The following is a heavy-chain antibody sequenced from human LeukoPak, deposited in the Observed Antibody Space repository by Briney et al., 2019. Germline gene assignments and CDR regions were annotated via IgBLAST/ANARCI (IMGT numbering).Heavy chain of an antibody. CDR2: IFYTGST. V-gene: IGHV4-39*07. Sequence: SETLSLTCTVSGGSISSSSFYWGWIRQPPGKRLEWIGSIFYTGSTYYNPSLKSRVTISVGTSKNQFSLKLSSVTAADTAVYYCARVMGGFGEFYFDYWGQGTLVTVSS. CDR1: GGSISSSSFY. D-gene: IGHD3-10*01. CDR3: ARVMGGFGEFYFDY. J-gene: IGHJ4*02.